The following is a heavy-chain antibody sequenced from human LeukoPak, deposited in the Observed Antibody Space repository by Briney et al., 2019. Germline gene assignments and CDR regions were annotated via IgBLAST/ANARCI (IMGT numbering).Heavy chain of an antibody. Sequence: PSETLSLTCTVSGGSISSGNYYWSWIRQHPGKGLEWLGYIYYSGSTYYNPSLKSRVTISVDTSKNQFSLKLSSVTAADTAVYYCARPLAVAGNWFDPWGQGTLVTVSS. CDR2: IYYSGST. V-gene: IGHV4-31*03. CDR3: ARPLAVAGNWFDP. J-gene: IGHJ5*02. CDR1: GGSISSGNYY. D-gene: IGHD6-19*01.